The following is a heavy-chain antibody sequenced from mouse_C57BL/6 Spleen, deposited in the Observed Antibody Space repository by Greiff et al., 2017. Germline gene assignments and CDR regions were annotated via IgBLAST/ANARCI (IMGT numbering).Heavy chain of an antibody. CDR1: GFTFSDYG. D-gene: IGHD4-1*01. J-gene: IGHJ3*01. V-gene: IGHV5-17*01. CDR3: ARDWDEGGFAY. Sequence: EVQGVESGGGLVKPGGSLKLSCAASGFTFSDYGMHWVRKAPEKGLGGVASISSGSSTIYYADTVRGRFTISRDNAKNTLFLQMTSLRSEDTAMYYCARDWDEGGFAYWGQGTLVTVSA. CDR2: ISSGSSTI.